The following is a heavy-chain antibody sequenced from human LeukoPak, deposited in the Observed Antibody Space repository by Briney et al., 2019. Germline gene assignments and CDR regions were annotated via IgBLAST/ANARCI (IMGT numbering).Heavy chain of an antibody. CDR1: GFTFSSYS. D-gene: IGHD4-11*01. CDR2: ISSSSSYI. J-gene: IGHJ4*02. V-gene: IGHV3-21*01. CDR3: ARDRISWYSNPFDY. Sequence: KTGGSLRLSCAASGFTFSSYSMNWVRQAPGKGLEWVSSISSSSSYIYYADSVKGRFTISRDNAKNSLYLKMNSLRAEDTAVYYCARDRISWYSNPFDYWGQGTLVTVSS.